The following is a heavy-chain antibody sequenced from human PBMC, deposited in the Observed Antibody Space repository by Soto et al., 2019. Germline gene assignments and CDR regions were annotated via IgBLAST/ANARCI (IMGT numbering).Heavy chain of an antibody. D-gene: IGHD6-19*01. CDR3: ASSPTSEGSGWGYYYYGMDV. V-gene: IGHV4-31*03. J-gene: IGHJ6*02. Sequence: TSETLSLTCTVSGGSISSGGYYWSWIRQHPGKGLEWIGYIYYSGSTYYNPSLKSRVTISVDTSKNQFSLKLSSVTAADTAVYYCASSPTSEGSGWGYYYYGMDVWGQGTTVTVSS. CDR1: GGSISSGGYY. CDR2: IYYSGST.